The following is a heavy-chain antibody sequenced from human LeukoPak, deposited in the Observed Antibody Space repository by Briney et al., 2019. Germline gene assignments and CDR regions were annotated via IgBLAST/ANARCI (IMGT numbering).Heavy chain of an antibody. CDR3: ARTRDYYYYMDV. V-gene: IGHV3-48*04. J-gene: IGHJ6*03. CDR1: GFTFSSYS. CDR2: ISSSSSTI. Sequence: GGSLRLSCAASGFTFSSYSMNWVRQAPGKGLEWVSYISSSSSTIYYADSVKGRFTISRDNAKNSLYLQMNSLRAEDTAVYYCARTRDYYYYMDVWGKGITVTVSS.